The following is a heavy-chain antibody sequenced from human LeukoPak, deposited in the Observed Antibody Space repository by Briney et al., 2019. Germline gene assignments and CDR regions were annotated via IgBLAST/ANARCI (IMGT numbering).Heavy chain of an antibody. CDR2: IKQYGIEK. V-gene: IGHV3-7*01. CDR3: ARAWEDYSSSWYRGYYYMDV. J-gene: IGHJ6*03. CDR1: GFTLSYYR. Sequence: SGGSLRLSCAASGFTLSYYRMSSVPQAPGKGQERVANIKQYGIEKYYVDSVKGRFTMSRDNAKNSLYLQMNSLRAEDTAVYYCARAWEDYSSSWYRGYYYMDVWGKGTTVTVSS. D-gene: IGHD6-13*01.